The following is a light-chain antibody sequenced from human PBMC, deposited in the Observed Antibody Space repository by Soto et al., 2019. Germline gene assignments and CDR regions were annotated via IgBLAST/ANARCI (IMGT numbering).Light chain of an antibody. V-gene: IGKV1-5*01. J-gene: IGKJ1*01. CDR2: DSS. CDR1: QSVRNW. Sequence: IPMTQSPSTLSASVGDRVTITCRASQSVRNWLAWYQQKPGRAPQLLIYDSSTLEPGVPSRFRGSGSGTEFTLTINGLQPDDFATYYCQQYDGYSPQTFGQGTKVDI. CDR3: QQYDGYSPQT.